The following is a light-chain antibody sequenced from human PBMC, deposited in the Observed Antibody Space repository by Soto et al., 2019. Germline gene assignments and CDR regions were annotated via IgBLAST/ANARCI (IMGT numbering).Light chain of an antibody. J-gene: IGKJ2*01. CDR1: QSLSSY. Sequence: EIVLTQSPGTLSLSPGERATLSCRASQSLSSYLAWYQQKPGQAPRLLIYGASSRATGIPDRFSGSGSGTDFTLTISRLEPEDFAVYYCRQYGSSPSYTFGQGTKRAIK. CDR2: GAS. V-gene: IGKV3-20*01. CDR3: RQYGSSPSYT.